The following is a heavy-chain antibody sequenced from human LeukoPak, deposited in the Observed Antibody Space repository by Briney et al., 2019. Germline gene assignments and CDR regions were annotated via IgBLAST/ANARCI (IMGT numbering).Heavy chain of an antibody. J-gene: IGHJ4*02. CDR1: GFTFNNYA. Sequence: GGSLRLSCTASGFTFNNYAMAWVRQAPGKGLEWVSAITGSGAYTDYADSVRGRFTISRDNSKNTLYLQMNSLRAEDTAVYYCARGDSRYYGPIDYWGQGTLVTVSS. V-gene: IGHV3-23*01. CDR2: ITGSGAYT. D-gene: IGHD2/OR15-2a*01. CDR3: ARGDSRYYGPIDY.